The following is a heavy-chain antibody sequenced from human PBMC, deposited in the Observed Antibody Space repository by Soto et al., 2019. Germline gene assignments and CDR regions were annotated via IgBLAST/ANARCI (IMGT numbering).Heavy chain of an antibody. CDR2: ISAYNGNT. D-gene: IGHD3-3*01. V-gene: IGHV1-18*01. Sequence: ASVKVSCKASGYTFTSYGISWVRQAPGQGLEWMGWISAYNGNTSYAQKLQGRVTMTTDTSTSTAYMELRSLRSDDTAVYYCARVGGDYDFWSGWFHNWFDPWGQGTLVTVSS. CDR1: GYTFTSYG. J-gene: IGHJ5*02. CDR3: ARVGGDYDFWSGWFHNWFDP.